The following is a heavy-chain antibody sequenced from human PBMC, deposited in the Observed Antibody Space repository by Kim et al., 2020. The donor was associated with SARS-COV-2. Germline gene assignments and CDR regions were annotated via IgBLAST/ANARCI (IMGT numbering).Heavy chain of an antibody. CDR3: ATLLVGSWYYFDY. V-gene: IGHV4-34*01. CDR2: INHSGST. CDR1: GGSFSGYY. D-gene: IGHD6-13*01. J-gene: IGHJ4*02. Sequence: SETLSLTCAVYGGSFSGYYWSWIRQPPGKGLEWIGEINHSGSTNYNPSLKSRVTISVDTSKNQFSLKLSSVTAADTAVYYCATLLVGSWYYFDYWGQGTL.